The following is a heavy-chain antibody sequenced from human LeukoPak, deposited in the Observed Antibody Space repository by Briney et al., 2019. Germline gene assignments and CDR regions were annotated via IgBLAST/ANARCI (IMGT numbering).Heavy chain of an antibody. Sequence: SETLSLTCTVSGASISSYYWSWIRQPPGKGLEWIGYIYYSGSTNYNPSLKSRVTISVDTSKNQFSLRLGSVTAADTAVYYCARAGFDIWGQGTMVTVSS. CDR1: GASISSYY. CDR2: IYYSGST. CDR3: ARAGFDI. J-gene: IGHJ3*02. V-gene: IGHV4-59*01.